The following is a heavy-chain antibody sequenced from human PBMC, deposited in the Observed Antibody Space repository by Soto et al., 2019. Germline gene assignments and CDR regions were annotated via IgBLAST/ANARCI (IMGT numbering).Heavy chain of an antibody. V-gene: IGHV4-39*01. CDR3: ARRNNPIPLGWFDP. CDR2: IYFTGPT. D-gene: IGHD7-27*01. CDR1: GGSIITTTSD. J-gene: IGHJ5*02. Sequence: SDPLSLTSTVSGGSIITTTSDWAWIRQPPGKGLEWIGNIYFTGPTYYNPSLKSRVSMAVDTSKNQTSLKLTSVTAADTAVYFCARRNNPIPLGWFDPWGQGTPVTVS.